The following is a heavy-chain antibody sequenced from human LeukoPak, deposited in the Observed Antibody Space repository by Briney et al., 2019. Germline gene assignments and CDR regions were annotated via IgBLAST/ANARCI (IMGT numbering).Heavy chain of an antibody. CDR1: DDSISDYY. D-gene: IGHD2-8*01. CDR3: AREWSYYFDY. Sequence: SETLSLTCTVSDDSISDYYRGWIRQPPGKGLEWIGYFHNSGTSTYNPSLKSRVTISADTSKNQFSLKLSSVTAADTAVYYCAREWSYYFDYWGQGTLVTVSS. CDR2: FHNSGTS. V-gene: IGHV4-4*08. J-gene: IGHJ4*02.